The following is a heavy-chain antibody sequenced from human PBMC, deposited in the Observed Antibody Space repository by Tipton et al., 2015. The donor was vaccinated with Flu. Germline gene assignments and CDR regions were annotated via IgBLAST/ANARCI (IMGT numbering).Heavy chain of an antibody. CDR3: ARGGSWPHSWFDP. J-gene: IGHJ5*02. D-gene: IGHD6-13*01. Sequence: TLSLTCAVSGGSFNGYYWNWIRQAPGKGLEWIGEINYSGDSKYSPSLKSRVTISADTSKKQISLNVTSITAADTAIYYCARGGSWPHSWFDPWGQGIQVTVSS. V-gene: IGHV4-34*01. CDR1: GGSFNGYY. CDR2: INYSGDS.